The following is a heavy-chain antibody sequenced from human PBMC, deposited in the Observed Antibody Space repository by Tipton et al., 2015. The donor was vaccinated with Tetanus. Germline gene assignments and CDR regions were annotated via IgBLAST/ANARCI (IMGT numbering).Heavy chain of an antibody. V-gene: IGHV3-48*01. J-gene: IGHJ4*02. CDR1: GFTLRTYS. CDR2: ISTTSNTI. CDR3: ARGMAEASNCGGDCYSDY. D-gene: IGHD2-21*02. Sequence: SLRLSCAASGFTLRTYSMNWVRQAPGKGLEWISYISTTSNTIYYADSVKGRFTISRDNAKNLLYLQMISLRAEDTAVYSCARGMAEASNCGGDCYSDYWSQGTLVTVSS.